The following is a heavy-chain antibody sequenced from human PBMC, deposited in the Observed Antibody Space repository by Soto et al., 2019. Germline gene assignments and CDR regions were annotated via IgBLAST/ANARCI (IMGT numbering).Heavy chain of an antibody. CDR2: ISGSGDYT. CDR1: GFTFSTFS. J-gene: IGHJ5*02. CDR3: ARGGYDLDP. V-gene: IGHV3-23*01. D-gene: IGHD5-12*01. Sequence: GGSLRLSCEASGFTFSTFSMSWVRQSPGKGLEWVSAISGSGDYTYNADSVKGRFTLSRDNSKSTLYLQMNSLRAEDTAVYYCARGGYDLDPWGQGTLVTVSS.